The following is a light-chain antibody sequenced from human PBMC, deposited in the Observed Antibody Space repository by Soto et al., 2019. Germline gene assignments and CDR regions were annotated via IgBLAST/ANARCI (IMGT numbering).Light chain of an antibody. CDR3: QVWDSSGADWT. J-gene: IGLJ3*02. Sequence: SYEVTQPPSGSVAHAHTGRIACGADNIGSKSVHWYQQKPGQAPVLVVYDNSDRPSGIPERFSGSNSGNTATLTISRVEAGDEADYYCQVWDSSGADWTFGQGTK. CDR1: NIGSKS. V-gene: IGLV3-21*02. CDR2: DNS.